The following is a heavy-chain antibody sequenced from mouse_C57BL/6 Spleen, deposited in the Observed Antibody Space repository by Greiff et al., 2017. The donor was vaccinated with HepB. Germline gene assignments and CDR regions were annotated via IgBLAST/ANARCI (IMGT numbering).Heavy chain of an antibody. Sequence: EVQLQESGGGLVQPKGSLKLSCAASGFSFNTYAMNWVRQAPGKGLEWVARIRSKSNNYATYYADSVKDRFTISRDDSESMLYLQMNNLKTEDTAMYYCVRHGGYDYDAWFAYWGQGTLVTVSA. V-gene: IGHV10-1*01. CDR2: IRSKSNNYAT. CDR1: GFSFNTYA. D-gene: IGHD2-4*01. CDR3: VRHGGYDYDAWFAY. J-gene: IGHJ3*01.